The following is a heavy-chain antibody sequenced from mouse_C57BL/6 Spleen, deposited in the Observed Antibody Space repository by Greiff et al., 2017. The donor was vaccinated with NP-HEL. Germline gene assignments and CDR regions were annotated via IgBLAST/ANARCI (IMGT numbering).Heavy chain of an antibody. CDR1: GYTFTSYW. CDR3: ARSTTVGGNAMDY. J-gene: IGHJ4*01. V-gene: IGHV1-50*01. CDR2: IDPSDSYT. D-gene: IGHD1-1*01. Sequence: QVQLQQPGAELVKPGASVKLSCKASGYTFTSYWMQWVKQRPGQGLEWIGEIDPSDSYTNYNQKFKGKATLTVDTSSSTAYMQLSSLTSEDSAVYYCARSTTVGGNAMDYWGQGTSVTVSS.